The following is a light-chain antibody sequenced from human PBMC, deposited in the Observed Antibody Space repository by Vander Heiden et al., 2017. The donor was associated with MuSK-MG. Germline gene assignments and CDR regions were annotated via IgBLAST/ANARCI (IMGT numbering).Light chain of an antibody. CDR3: QQIDCTPGYT. J-gene: IGKJ2*01. V-gene: IGKV1-39*01. CDR2: AAS. CDR1: QSISSY. Sequence: DIQMTQSPSSLSASVGDRVTITCRASQSISSYLNWYQQKPGKAPKLLIYAASSLQRGVPSRFSGSGSGTDFTLTSSSRQPEDFATYYCQQIDCTPGYTFGPGTKLEIK.